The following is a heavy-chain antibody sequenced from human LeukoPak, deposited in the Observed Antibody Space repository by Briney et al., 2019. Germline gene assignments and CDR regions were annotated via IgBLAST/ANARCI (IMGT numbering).Heavy chain of an antibody. Sequence: SETLSLTCIVSGGSVSVVSYFWSWIRQPARKGLEWIGRINPSGTTNYSPSLKSRVTISLDTSKNQFSLKLSSVTAADTAVYYWARGSSGSYNYWGQGILVTVSS. CDR3: ARGSSGSYNY. V-gene: IGHV4-61*02. CDR1: GGSVSVVSYF. D-gene: IGHD1-26*01. CDR2: INPSGTT. J-gene: IGHJ4*02.